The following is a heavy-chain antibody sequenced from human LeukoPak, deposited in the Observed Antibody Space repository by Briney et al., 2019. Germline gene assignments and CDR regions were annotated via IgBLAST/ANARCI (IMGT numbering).Heavy chain of an antibody. V-gene: IGHV3-30*02. J-gene: IGHJ4*02. CDR1: GFIFTDYG. CDR3: ARSSYPYYFDY. CDR2: IRYDGSDK. Sequence: GGSLRLSCAPSGFIFTDYGMHWVRQAPGKGLEWLTFIRYDGSDKYYADSVKGRFTISRDNARNTLYLQMNSLRAEDMAVYYCARSSYPYYFDYWGQGTLVTVSS. D-gene: IGHD6-19*01.